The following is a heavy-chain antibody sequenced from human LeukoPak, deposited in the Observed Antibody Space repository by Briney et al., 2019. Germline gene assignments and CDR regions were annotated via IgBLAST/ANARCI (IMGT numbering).Heavy chain of an antibody. CDR3: TKFGYSFYRYAFDI. D-gene: IGHD5/OR15-5a*01. CDR2: ISGSGDSA. Sequence: GGSLRLSCAASGLTFSSYAMSSVRQAPGKGLEWVSGISGSGDSAFYPDSEKGRFTISRDNSKKTLYLQVNSLRGEGTAVYYCTKFGYSFYRYAFDIWGQGTMVTVSS. J-gene: IGHJ3*02. CDR1: GLTFSSYA. V-gene: IGHV3-23*01.